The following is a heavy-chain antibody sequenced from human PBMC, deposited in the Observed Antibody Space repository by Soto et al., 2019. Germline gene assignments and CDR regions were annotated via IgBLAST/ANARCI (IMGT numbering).Heavy chain of an antibody. D-gene: IGHD1-26*01. V-gene: IGHV4-30-4*01. CDR2: ISYTGSA. J-gene: IGHJ4*02. Sequence: QVQLQESGPGLVKPSQTLSLTCTVSGGSIGSGVYFWSWIRQPPGKGLEWIGFISYTGSAYYNPSLKSRAAISVDTSNNQFSLKLTSVTAADAAVYYCATMGATAGSYYFEYWGQGALVTVSS. CDR3: ATMGATAGSYYFEY. CDR1: GGSIGSGVYF.